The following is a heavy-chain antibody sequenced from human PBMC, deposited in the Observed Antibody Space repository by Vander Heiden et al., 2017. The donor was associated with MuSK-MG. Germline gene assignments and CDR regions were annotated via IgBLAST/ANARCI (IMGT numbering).Heavy chain of an antibody. V-gene: IGHV3-74*03. D-gene: IGHD5-18*01. J-gene: IGHJ4*02. CDR1: GFTFSNYY. CDR2: IKSDGSST. Sequence: EVQLVESGGGLVQTGGSLRLSCAASGFTFSNYYMYWVRQVPGKGLVWVSRIKSDGSSTMYADSVKGRFTISRDNAKNTLYLQMNSLRAEDTAVYYCARVGYTFGLDYWGQGTLVTVSS. CDR3: ARVGYTFGLDY.